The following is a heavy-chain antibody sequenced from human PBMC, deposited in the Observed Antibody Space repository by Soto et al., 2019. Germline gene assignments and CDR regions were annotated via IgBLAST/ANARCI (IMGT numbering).Heavy chain of an antibody. D-gene: IGHD2-2*01. V-gene: IGHV3-23*01. J-gene: IGHJ6*02. CDR2: ISGSGGST. CDR1: GFTFSSYA. Sequence: LILSCAASGFTFSSYAMSWVRQAPGKGLEWVSAISGSGGSTYYADSVKGRFTISRDNSKNTLYLQMNSLRAEDTAVYYCASDIVVVPAKFPYYGMDVWGQGTTVTVSS. CDR3: ASDIVVVPAKFPYYGMDV.